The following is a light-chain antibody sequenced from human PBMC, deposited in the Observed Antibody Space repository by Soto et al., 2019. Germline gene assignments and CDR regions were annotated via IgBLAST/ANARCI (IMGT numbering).Light chain of an antibody. CDR3: AAWDDSLSAWV. V-gene: IGLV1-47*01. CDR2: RNN. CDR1: SSNIGSNY. J-gene: IGLJ3*02. Sequence: QSVLTQPPSASGTPGQRVTISCSGSSSNIGSNYVYWYQQLPGTAPKLLIYRNNQRPSGVPDRFSGSKSGTSASLAISGLRSEDEADCYCAAWDDSLSAWVFGGGTQVTVL.